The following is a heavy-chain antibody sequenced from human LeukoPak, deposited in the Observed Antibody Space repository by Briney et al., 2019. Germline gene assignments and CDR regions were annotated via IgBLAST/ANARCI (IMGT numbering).Heavy chain of an antibody. Sequence: KSSETLSLTCTVSGGSISSSSYYWGWIRQPPGKGLEWIGSIYYSGSTYYNPSLKSRVTISVDTSKNQFSLKLSSVTAADTAVYYCARDRRSYYYYYMDVWGKGTTVTVSS. CDR2: IYYSGST. CDR3: ARDRRSYYYYYMDV. CDR1: GGSISSSSYY. J-gene: IGHJ6*03. V-gene: IGHV4-39*07.